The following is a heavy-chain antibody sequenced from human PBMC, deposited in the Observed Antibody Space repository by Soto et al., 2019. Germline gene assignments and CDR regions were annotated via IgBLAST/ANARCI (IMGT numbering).Heavy chain of an antibody. CDR1: GGTFSSYG. CDR3: ARDRRCSSTSCPPGY. V-gene: IGHV1-18*01. J-gene: IGHJ4*02. CDR2: ISAYNGNT. Sequence: ASVKVSCKASGGTFSSYGISWVRQAPGQGLEWMGWISAYNGNTNYAQKLQGRVTMTTDTSTSTAYMELRSLRSDDTAVYYCARDRRCSSTSCPPGYWGQGTLVTVSS. D-gene: IGHD2-2*01.